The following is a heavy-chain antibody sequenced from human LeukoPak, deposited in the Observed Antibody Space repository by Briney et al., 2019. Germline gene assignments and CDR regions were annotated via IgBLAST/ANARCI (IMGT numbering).Heavy chain of an antibody. CDR2: IYYSGST. Sequence: SETLSLTCIVSGGSISSYYWSWIRQPPGKGLEWIGYIYYSGSTNYNPSLKSRVTISVDTSKNQSSLKLSSVTAADTAVYFCARGGVNIDYWGQGTLVTVSS. CDR1: GGSISSYY. J-gene: IGHJ4*02. V-gene: IGHV4-59*01. D-gene: IGHD3-10*01. CDR3: ARGGVNIDY.